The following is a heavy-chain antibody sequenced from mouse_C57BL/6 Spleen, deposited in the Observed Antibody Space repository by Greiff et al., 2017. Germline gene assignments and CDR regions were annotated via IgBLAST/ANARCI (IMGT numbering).Heavy chain of an antibody. CDR3: TSTVVDFDY. J-gene: IGHJ2*01. CDR2: IDPETGGT. CDR1: GYTFTDYE. Sequence: QVQLQQSGAELVRPGASVTLSCKASGYTFTDYEMHWVKQTPVPGLEWIGAIDPETGGTAYNQKFKGKAILTADKSSSTAYMELRSLTSEDSAVYYCTSTVVDFDYWGQGTTLTVSS. D-gene: IGHD1-1*01. V-gene: IGHV1-15*01.